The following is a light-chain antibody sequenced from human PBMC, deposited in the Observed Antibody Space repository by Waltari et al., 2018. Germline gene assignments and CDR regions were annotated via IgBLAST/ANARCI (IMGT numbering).Light chain of an antibody. Sequence: QSVLTQPPSASGTPGQRVTISCSGSSSNIGSNTVTWYQQLPGTAPKLLIYSNNQRPSGVPDRFSGSKSGTSASLAISGLQSEDEADYYCAAWDDSLNFVVFGGGTKLTVL. CDR2: SNN. CDR1: SSNIGSNT. V-gene: IGLV1-44*01. J-gene: IGLJ2*01. CDR3: AAWDDSLNFVV.